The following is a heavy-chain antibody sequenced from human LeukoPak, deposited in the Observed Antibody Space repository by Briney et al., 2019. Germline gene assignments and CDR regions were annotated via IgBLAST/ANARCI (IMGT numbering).Heavy chain of an antibody. CDR3: ARVTYYYDSSGYLSL. J-gene: IGHJ4*02. CDR2: IKQDGSEK. Sequence: GGSLRLSCAASGFTFSSYEMNWVRQAPGKGLEWVANIKQDGSEKYYVDSVKGRFTISRDNAKNSLYLQMNSLRAEDTAVYYCARVTYYYDSSGYLSLWGQGTLVTVSS. CDR1: GFTFSSYE. D-gene: IGHD3-22*01. V-gene: IGHV3-7*01.